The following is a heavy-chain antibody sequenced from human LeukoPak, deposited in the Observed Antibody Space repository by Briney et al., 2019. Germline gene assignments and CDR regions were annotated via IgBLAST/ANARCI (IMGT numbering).Heavy chain of an antibody. D-gene: IGHD2-15*01. CDR3: ARDPTPRYCSGGSCYTHYGMDI. J-gene: IGHJ6*02. CDR1: GFTFSSYA. Sequence: GGSLRLSCAASGFTFSSYAMNWVRQAPGKGLEWVSSISSSSSYIYYANSVKGRLTISRDNAKNSLYLQMNSLRAEDTAVYYCARDPTPRYCSGGSCYTHYGMDIWGQGTTVTVSS. CDR2: ISSSSSYI. V-gene: IGHV3-21*01.